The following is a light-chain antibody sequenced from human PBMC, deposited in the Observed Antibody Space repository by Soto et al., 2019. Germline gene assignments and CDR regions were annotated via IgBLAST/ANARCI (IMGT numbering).Light chain of an antibody. J-gene: IGLJ1*01. Sequence: QSALTQPPSASGSPGQSVTISCTGTGSDVGGYNFVSWYQHHPGKAPKLMIYEVTRRPSGVPDRFSGSKSGNTASLTVSGLLAEDEADYYCASYAGGNQVFGTGTKVTVL. CDR1: GSDVGGYNF. CDR3: ASYAGGNQV. CDR2: EVT. V-gene: IGLV2-8*01.